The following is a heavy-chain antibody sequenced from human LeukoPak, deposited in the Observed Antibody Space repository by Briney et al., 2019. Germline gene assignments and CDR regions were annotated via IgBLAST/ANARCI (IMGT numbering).Heavy chain of an antibody. J-gene: IGHJ6*03. V-gene: IGHV3-48*01. CDR3: ARRGTAPYYYMDV. CDR1: EFTFSGYS. Sequence: GGSLRLSCVGSEFTFSGYSMNWVRQAPGRGLEWVAYISSGSGIIYYADSVKGRFTVSRDNAKNSLYLQMSSLRAEDTAVYYCARRGTAPYYYMDVWSKGTAVTVSS. CDR2: ISSGSGII.